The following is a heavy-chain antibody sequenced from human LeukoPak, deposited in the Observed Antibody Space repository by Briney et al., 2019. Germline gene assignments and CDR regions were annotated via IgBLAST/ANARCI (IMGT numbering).Heavy chain of an antibody. Sequence: SETLSLTCAVYGGSFSGYYWSWIRQPPGKGLEWIGEINHSGSTNYNPSLKSRVTISVDTSKNQFSLKLSSVTAADTAVYYCASSVDTAMVSVYWGQGTLVTVSS. CDR3: ASSVDTAMVSVY. V-gene: IGHV4-34*01. CDR1: GGSFSGYY. J-gene: IGHJ4*02. D-gene: IGHD5-18*01. CDR2: INHSGST.